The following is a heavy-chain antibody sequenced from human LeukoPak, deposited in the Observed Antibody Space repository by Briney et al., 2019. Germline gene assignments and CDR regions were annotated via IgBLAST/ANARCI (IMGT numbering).Heavy chain of an antibody. CDR3: ARYSAMVSSLWFDP. J-gene: IGHJ5*02. V-gene: IGHV4-59*08. CDR2: IYYNGNT. Sequence: SETLSLTCTVSGGSISNYYWSWIRQPPGKGLEWIGYIYYNGNTNYNPSLKSRVTISVDTSKNQFSLKLSSVSAADTAMYYCARYSAMVSSLWFDPWGQGSLVTVSS. D-gene: IGHD5-18*01. CDR1: GGSISNYY.